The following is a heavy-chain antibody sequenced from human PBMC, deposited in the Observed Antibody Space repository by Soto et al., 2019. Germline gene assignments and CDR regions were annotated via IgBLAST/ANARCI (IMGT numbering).Heavy chain of an antibody. CDR2: IYYSGST. D-gene: IGHD3-10*01. CDR1: GGSISSSSYY. V-gene: IGHV4-39*01. Sequence: SETLSLTCTVSGGSISSSSYYWGWIRQPPGKGLEWIGSIYYSGSTYYNPSLKSRVTISVDTSKNQFSLKLSSVTAADTAVYYCARSRDVLLWFGELRGPATNWFDPWGQGTLVTVSS. J-gene: IGHJ5*02. CDR3: ARSRDVLLWFGELRGPATNWFDP.